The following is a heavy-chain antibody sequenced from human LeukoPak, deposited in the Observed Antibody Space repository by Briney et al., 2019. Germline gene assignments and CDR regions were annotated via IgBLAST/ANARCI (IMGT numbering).Heavy chain of an antibody. J-gene: IGHJ6*03. Sequence: GGSLRLSCAASGFTFSAYSMHWVRQAPGQGLQYVSGISGDGNITYYADSVKGRFTISRDNSENTLYLQMNSLRAEDTAVYYCAKARDIVVVFYYMDVWGKGTTVTVSS. CDR2: ISGDGNIT. V-gene: IGHV3-64*02. D-gene: IGHD2-2*01. CDR3: AKARDIVVVFYYMDV. CDR1: GFTFSAYS.